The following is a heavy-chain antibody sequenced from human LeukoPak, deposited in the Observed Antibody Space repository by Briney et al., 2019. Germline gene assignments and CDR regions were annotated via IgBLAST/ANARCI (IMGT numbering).Heavy chain of an antibody. CDR3: ARITIAAAGRPFDY. J-gene: IGHJ4*02. CDR1: GGSISSYY. CDR2: IYSTGST. D-gene: IGHD6-13*01. Sequence: SETLSLTCTVSGGSISSYYWSWIRQPAGEGLEWIGHIYSTGSTNYNPSLKSRVTLSVDRPKNQFSLRLNSVTAADTAVYYCARITIAAAGRPFDYWGQGTLVTVSS. V-gene: IGHV4-4*07.